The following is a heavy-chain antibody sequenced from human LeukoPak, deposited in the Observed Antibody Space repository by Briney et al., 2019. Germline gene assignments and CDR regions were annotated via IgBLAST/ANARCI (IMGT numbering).Heavy chain of an antibody. CDR3: ARLVRSRVGERKYYFGD. V-gene: IGHV4-39*01. Sequence: SEPLSLTCTVSGDSISRSSYYWGWISQPPGKGLQWIGNIYYSGSTYYNPSLTSRVTISVDTSKNQFSLRLSSVTAADTAVYYCARLVRSRVGERKYYFGDWGQRTPVTV. D-gene: IGHD3-16*01. CDR2: IYYSGST. CDR1: GDSISRSSYY. J-gene: IGHJ4*02.